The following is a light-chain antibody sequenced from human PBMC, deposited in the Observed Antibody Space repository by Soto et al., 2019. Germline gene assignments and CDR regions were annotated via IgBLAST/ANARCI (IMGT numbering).Light chain of an antibody. Sequence: QSALTQPASVSGSPGQSITISCTGTSSDVGSYNLVSWNQQHPGKAPKVIIYEVIKRPSGVSNRFSGSKSGNTASLTISGLQAEDEADYYCCAYAGSTSLVFGGGTKVTVL. CDR3: CAYAGSTSLV. V-gene: IGLV2-23*02. CDR1: SSDVGSYNL. CDR2: EVI. J-gene: IGLJ2*01.